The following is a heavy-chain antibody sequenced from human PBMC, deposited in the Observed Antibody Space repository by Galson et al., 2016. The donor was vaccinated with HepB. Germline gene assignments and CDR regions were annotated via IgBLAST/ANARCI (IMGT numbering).Heavy chain of an antibody. D-gene: IGHD3-9*01. CDR1: GFTFSPYV. Sequence: SLRLSCAPSGFTFSPYVLHWVRQAPGKGLEWVELIWYDEVKKYYADSVKGRFTLTRNNSKNTLFLDMNSLRAEDTAVYYCASELHVDPSGATGWYYGVDVWGRGTTVTVSS. J-gene: IGHJ6*02. CDR2: IWYDEVKK. V-gene: IGHV3-33*01. CDR3: ASELHVDPSGATGWYYGVDV.